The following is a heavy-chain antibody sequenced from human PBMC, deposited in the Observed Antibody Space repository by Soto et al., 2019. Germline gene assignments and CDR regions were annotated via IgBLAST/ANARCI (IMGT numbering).Heavy chain of an antibody. CDR1: GFTFSAYW. V-gene: IGHV3-74*01. J-gene: IGHJ4*02. Sequence: GSLRLSCSVSGFTFSAYWMHWVRQVPGKGLTWVSRISDDGSTATYADSVKGRCVISRDNAKNSLYLEMNTLRADDSCLYYCARGPRVSSTGTGAHWGRGTLVTVSS. CDR3: ARGPRVSSTGTGAH. CDR2: ISDDGSTA. D-gene: IGHD1-1*01.